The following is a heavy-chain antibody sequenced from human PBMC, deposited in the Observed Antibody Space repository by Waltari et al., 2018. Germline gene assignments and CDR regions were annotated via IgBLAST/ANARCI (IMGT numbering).Heavy chain of an antibody. CDR2: ISSSSTYI. Sequence: EVQLVESGGGLVKPGRSLSLSCAASGFPFSSYTLNWVRQSPGKGLEWVSSISSSSTYISYADSVKGRFTISRDDAENSLYLQMDSLRAEDTAVYYCTRDLYGSGGDWFDPWGQGTLVTVSS. D-gene: IGHD3-10*01. CDR1: GFPFSSYT. J-gene: IGHJ5*02. CDR3: TRDLYGSGGDWFDP. V-gene: IGHV3-21*01.